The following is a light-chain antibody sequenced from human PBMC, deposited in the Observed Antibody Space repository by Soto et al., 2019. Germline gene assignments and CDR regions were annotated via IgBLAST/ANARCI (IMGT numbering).Light chain of an antibody. V-gene: IGLV2-14*03. J-gene: IGLJ2*01. Sequence: QSALTQPASVSGSLGQSITISCTGTSTTYNYVSWYQQHPGKAPKLMIYDVTTRPSGVSERFSGSKSGNTASLTISGLQAEDEADYYCSSYTTRSTLFGGGTKLTVL. CDR2: DVT. CDR1: STTYNY. CDR3: SSYTTRSTL.